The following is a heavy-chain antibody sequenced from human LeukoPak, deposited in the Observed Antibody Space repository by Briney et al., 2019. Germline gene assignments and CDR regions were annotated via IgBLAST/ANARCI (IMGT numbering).Heavy chain of an antibody. CDR2: IDSGGRT. J-gene: IGHJ4*02. V-gene: IGHV3-53*01. D-gene: IGHD1-26*01. Sequence: GGSLRLSCAASGFTVNSNDMSWVRQAPGKGLEWVSVIDSGGRTFYADSVKGRFTISRDNAKNSLYLQMNSLRAEDTAVYYCLGKSFDYWGQGTLVTVSS. CDR1: GFTVNSND. CDR3: LGKSFDY.